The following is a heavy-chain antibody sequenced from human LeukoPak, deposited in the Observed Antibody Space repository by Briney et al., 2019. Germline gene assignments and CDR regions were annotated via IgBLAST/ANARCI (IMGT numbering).Heavy chain of an antibody. D-gene: IGHD2-2*01. CDR2: VYYSGST. CDR3: ASSPRLTTSWFLFAS. Sequence: PSETLSPTCSVSGDSFSNYYWTWIRQPPGKGLEWIGYVYYSGSTNYNPSLKTRLHLSVDTSKNRFSLKLSSVTAADTAVYYCASSPRLTTSWFLFASWGHGTLVTVSS. V-gene: IGHV4-59*08. CDR1: GDSFSNYY. J-gene: IGHJ5*01.